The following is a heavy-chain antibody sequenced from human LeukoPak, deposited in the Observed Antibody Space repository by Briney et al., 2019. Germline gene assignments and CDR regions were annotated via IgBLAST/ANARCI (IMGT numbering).Heavy chain of an antibody. D-gene: IGHD3-22*01. J-gene: IGHJ3*02. V-gene: IGHV1-2*02. CDR2: INPNSGDA. Sequence: ASAKVASKAPGVPFNGYYMHWGRQAPGQGLERMGWINPNSGDANYAQKVQGRVTMTRDTSISTAYMELRRLRSEDTAVYHCAREGDSSADAFDIWGQGTMVTVSS. CDR1: GVPFNGYY. CDR3: AREGDSSADAFDI.